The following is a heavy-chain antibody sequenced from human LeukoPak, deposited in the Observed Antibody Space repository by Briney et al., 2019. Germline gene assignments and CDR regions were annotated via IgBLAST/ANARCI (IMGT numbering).Heavy chain of an antibody. J-gene: IGHJ4*02. Sequence: PSETLSLTCTVSLDSTTSNFWSWVRQPPGKGLEWIGEIHRSGSPNYNPSLQSRVTISIDRSRNQIVLELSSVTAADTAVYYCASILRSSSGYYFDYWGQGTLVTVSS. CDR1: LDSTTSNF. CDR2: IHRSGSP. V-gene: IGHV4-4*02. D-gene: IGHD3-10*01. CDR3: ASILRSSSGYYFDY.